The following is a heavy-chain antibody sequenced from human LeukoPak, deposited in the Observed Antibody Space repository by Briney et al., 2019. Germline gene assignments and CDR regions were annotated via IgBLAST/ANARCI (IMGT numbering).Heavy chain of an antibody. J-gene: IGHJ6*03. CDR3: ARERWRGDYAYYYYYMDV. CDR1: GFTFSSYG. CDR2: ISYDGSNK. Sequence: GGSLRLSCAASGFTFSSYGMHWVRQAPGKGLEWVAVISYDGSNKYYADSVKGRFTISRDNSKNTLYLQMNSLRAEDTAVYYCARERWRGDYAYYYYYMDVWGKGTTVTVSS. V-gene: IGHV3-30*03. D-gene: IGHD4-17*01.